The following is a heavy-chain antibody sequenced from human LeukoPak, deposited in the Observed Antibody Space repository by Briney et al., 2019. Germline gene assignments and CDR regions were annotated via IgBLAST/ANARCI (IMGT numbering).Heavy chain of an antibody. CDR1: GYSFTSYW. Sequence: GESLKISCKGSGYSFTSYWMGWVRQMPGKGLEWMGIIYPGDSDTRYSPSFQGQVTISADKSISTAYLQWSSLKGSDTAMYYGAREETYDSSGSYYTLDYWGQGTLVAVSS. CDR2: IYPGDSDT. D-gene: IGHD3-22*01. V-gene: IGHV5-51*01. J-gene: IGHJ4*02. CDR3: AREETYDSSGSYYTLDY.